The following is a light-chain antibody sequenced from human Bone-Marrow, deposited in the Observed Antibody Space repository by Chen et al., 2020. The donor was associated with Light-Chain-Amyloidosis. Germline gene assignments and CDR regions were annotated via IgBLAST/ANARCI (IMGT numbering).Light chain of an antibody. CDR2: ANT. Sequence: SALTQPLTVSAAPGQKVTSSCSGSSSNIGNNYVSLHQQVPGTAPKLLIYANTKRPSGIPDRFSGSKSGTSATLDITGLQTGDEADYYCATWDNRLSALVMFGGGTKLTVV. J-gene: IGLJ3*02. CDR1: SSNIGNNY. CDR3: ATWDNRLSALVM. V-gene: IGLV1-51*01.